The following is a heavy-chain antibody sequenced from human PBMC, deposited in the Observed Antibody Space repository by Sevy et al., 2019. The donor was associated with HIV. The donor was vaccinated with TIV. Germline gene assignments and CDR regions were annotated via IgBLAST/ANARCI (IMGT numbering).Heavy chain of an antibody. CDR2: IWYDGSNK. V-gene: IGHV3-33*01. CDR3: ARELISSGSYSRYYYYGMDV. Sequence: GGSLRLSCAASGFTFSSYGMHWVRQAPGKGLEWVAVIWYDGSNKYYADSVKGRFTISRDNSKNTLYLQMNSLRAEDTAVYYCARELISSGSYSRYYYYGMDVWGQGTTVTVSS. CDR1: GFTFSSYG. J-gene: IGHJ6*02. D-gene: IGHD1-26*01.